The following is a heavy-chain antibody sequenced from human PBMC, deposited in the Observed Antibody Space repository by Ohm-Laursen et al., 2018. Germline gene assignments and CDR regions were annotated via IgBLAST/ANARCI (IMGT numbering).Heavy chain of an antibody. CDR2: ISFTSDP. Sequence: SLRLSCTASGFTFSPTGMTWVRQAPGKGLEWVSTISFTSDPYYAESLRGRFTASRDNTRNSVYLQMNSLRDEDTGVYYCARDGSGWSRDVWGQGTTVIVSS. J-gene: IGHJ6*02. CDR3: ARDGSGWSRDV. V-gene: IGHV3-69-1*01. D-gene: IGHD6-13*01. CDR1: GFTFSPTG.